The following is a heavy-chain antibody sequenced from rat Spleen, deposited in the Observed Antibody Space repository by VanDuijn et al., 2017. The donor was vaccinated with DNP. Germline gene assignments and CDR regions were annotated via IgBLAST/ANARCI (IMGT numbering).Heavy chain of an antibody. Sequence: EVQLQESGPGLVKPSQSLSLTCSVTGYSITSNYWGWIRKFPGNKMEWIGHIGYSGSTTYNPSPKSRISITRDTSKNQFFLHLKSVTTEDTATYYCARWSDYFDYWGQGVMVTVSS. CDR3: ARWSDYFDY. CDR1: GYSITSNY. V-gene: IGHV3-1*01. J-gene: IGHJ2*01. CDR2: IGYSGST.